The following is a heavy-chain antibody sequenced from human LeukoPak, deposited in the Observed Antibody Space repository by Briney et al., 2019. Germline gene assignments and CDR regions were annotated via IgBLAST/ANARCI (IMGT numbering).Heavy chain of an antibody. CDR2: IYPGGSDT. V-gene: IGHV5-51*01. D-gene: IGHD2-15*01. CDR1: GYSFTSYW. J-gene: IGHJ4*02. CDR3: ARSPVVAAPFDY. Sequence: GESLKISCKGSGYSFTSYWIGWVRQMPGKGLEWMGIIYPGGSDTRYNPSFQGQVTISADKSLSTAYLQWSSLKASDAAMYYCARSPVVAAPFDYWGQGTLVTVSS.